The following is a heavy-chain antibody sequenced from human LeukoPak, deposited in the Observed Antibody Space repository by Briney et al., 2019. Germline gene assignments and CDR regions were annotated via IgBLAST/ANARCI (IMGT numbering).Heavy chain of an antibody. D-gene: IGHD3-3*01. CDR3: AKDFWSGYYRMYYFDY. CDR2: ISYDGSNK. V-gene: IGHV3-30*18. Sequence: GGSLRLSCAASGFTFSSYGMHWVRQAPGKGLEWVAVISYDGSNKYYADSVKGRFTISRDNSKNTLYLQMNSLRAEDTAVYYCAKDFWSGYYRMYYFDYWGQGTRVTVSS. J-gene: IGHJ4*02. CDR1: GFTFSSYG.